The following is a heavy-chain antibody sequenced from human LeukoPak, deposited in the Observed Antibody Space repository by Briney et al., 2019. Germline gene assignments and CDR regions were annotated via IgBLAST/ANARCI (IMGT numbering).Heavy chain of an antibody. V-gene: IGHV3-23*01. CDR2: ISGSGAST. CDR3: ASFWSGYYTDY. CDR1: GFTLSTNA. J-gene: IGHJ4*02. Sequence: PGGSLRLSCLTSGFTLSTNAMSWVRQAPGKGLEWISGISGSGASTYYADSVKGRFTISRDDSRNTLYLQMNSLRGDDTAVYYCASFWSGYYTDYWGQGTLVTVSS. D-gene: IGHD3-3*01.